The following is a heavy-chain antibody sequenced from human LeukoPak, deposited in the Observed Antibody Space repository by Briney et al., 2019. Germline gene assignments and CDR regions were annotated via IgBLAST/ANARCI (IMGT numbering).Heavy chain of an antibody. V-gene: IGHV4-59*11. Sequence: SETLSLTCTVSGGSITSHYWSWIRQPPGKGLEWIGYIYYSGNTNYNPSLRSRVTISVDTSKTQFSLKLSSVTAEDRAVYCCARGVPVERKERRSYMDVWGEGTTVTVSS. CDR1: GGSITSHY. J-gene: IGHJ6*03. CDR2: IYYSGNT. CDR3: ARGVPVERKERRSYMDV. D-gene: IGHD1-1*01.